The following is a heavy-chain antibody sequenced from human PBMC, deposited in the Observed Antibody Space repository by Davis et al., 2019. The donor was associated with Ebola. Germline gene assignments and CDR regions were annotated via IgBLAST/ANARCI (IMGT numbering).Heavy chain of an antibody. D-gene: IGHD5-18*01. Sequence: GESLKISCADSAITFSSYAMTWVRQAPGKGLEWVSAISGSGGSTYYADSVKGRFTISRDNAKNTLYLQMNSLRAEDTAVYYCAKGGIQLWDSLDYWGQGTLVTVSS. V-gene: IGHV3-23*01. CDR2: ISGSGGST. J-gene: IGHJ4*02. CDR1: AITFSSYA. CDR3: AKGGIQLWDSLDY.